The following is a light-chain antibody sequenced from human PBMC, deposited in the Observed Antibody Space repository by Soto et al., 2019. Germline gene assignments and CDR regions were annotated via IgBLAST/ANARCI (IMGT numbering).Light chain of an antibody. Sequence: ETVLTQSPGTLSLSPGERATLSCRASQSVSSSYLAWYQQKPGQAPRLLIYDASSRATGIPDSFSGSGSGTDFTLTISRLEPEDFAVYYCQQYVRPPPSWTFGQETKVEIK. CDR2: DAS. J-gene: IGKJ1*01. V-gene: IGKV3-20*01. CDR1: QSVSSSY. CDR3: QQYVRPPPSWT.